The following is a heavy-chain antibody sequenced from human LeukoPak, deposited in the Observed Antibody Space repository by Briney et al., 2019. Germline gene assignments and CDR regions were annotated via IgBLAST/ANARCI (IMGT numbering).Heavy chain of an antibody. J-gene: IGHJ4*02. Sequence: HPGGSLRLSCAASGFTFSSYSMNWVRQAPGKGLEWVSYISISSSIIYYADSVKGRFTISRDNAKNSLYLQMNSLRAEDTAVYYCARVNYGDYLPSFDYWGQGTLVTVSS. CDR1: GFTFSSYS. CDR3: ARVNYGDYLPSFDY. CDR2: ISISSSII. V-gene: IGHV3-48*01. D-gene: IGHD4-17*01.